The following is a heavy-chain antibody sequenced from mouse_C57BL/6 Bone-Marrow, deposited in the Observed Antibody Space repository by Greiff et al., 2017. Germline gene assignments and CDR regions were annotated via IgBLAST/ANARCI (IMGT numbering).Heavy chain of an antibody. Sequence: VQLQESGAELVKPGASVKMSCTASGYTFTTYPIEWMKQNPGKSLEWIGNFHPYNDDTKYNEKFKGKATLTVEKSSSTVYLELSRLTSDDSAVYYCARGGNYGGYDFDYWGQGTTLTVSS. CDR3: ARGGNYGGYDFDY. CDR2: FHPYNDDT. D-gene: IGHD2-1*01. J-gene: IGHJ2*01. V-gene: IGHV1-47*01. CDR1: GYTFTTYP.